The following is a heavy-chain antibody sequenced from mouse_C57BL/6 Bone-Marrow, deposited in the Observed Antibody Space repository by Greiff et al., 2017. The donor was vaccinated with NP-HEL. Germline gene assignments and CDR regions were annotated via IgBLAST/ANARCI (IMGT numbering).Heavy chain of an antibody. CDR3: ARNNITTVVAGGFAY. D-gene: IGHD1-1*01. CDR2: IWSGGST. CDR1: GFSLTSYG. J-gene: IGHJ3*01. Sequence: VQLQQSGPGLVQPSQSLSITCTVSGFSLTSYGVHWVRQSPGKGLEWLGVIWSGGSTDYNAALISRLSISKDNSKSQVIIKINSLQADDTAIYYCARNNITTVVAGGFAYWGKGTLVTVSA. V-gene: IGHV2-2*01.